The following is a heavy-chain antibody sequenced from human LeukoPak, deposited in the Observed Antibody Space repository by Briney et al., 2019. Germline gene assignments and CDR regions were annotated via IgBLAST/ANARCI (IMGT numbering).Heavy chain of an antibody. V-gene: IGHV3-9*01. Sequence: SLRLSCAASGFTFDDYAMHWVRQAPGKGLEWVSGISWNSGSIGYADSVKGRFTISRDNAKNSLYLQMNSLRAEDTALYYCAKDSSGGYGTDFDYWGQGTLVTVSS. J-gene: IGHJ4*02. CDR1: GFTFDDYA. CDR2: ISWNSGSI. D-gene: IGHD5-12*01. CDR3: AKDSSGGYGTDFDY.